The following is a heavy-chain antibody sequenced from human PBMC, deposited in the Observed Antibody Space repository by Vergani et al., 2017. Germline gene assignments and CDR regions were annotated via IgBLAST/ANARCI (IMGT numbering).Heavy chain of an antibody. Sequence: EVQLVESGGGLVQPGRSLRLSCAASGFTFDDYAMHWVRQAPGKGLEWVSGISLNSGSIGYADSVKGRFTISRDNAKNSLYLQMNSLRPEDTATYYCVKDAGSYENFFDSWGQGTLVTVSS. D-gene: IGHD1-26*01. CDR2: ISLNSGSI. J-gene: IGHJ4*02. CDR3: VKDAGSYENFFDS. V-gene: IGHV3-9*01. CDR1: GFTFDDYA.